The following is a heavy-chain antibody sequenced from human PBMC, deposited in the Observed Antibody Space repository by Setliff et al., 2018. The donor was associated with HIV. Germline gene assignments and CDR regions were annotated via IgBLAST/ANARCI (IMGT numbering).Heavy chain of an antibody. CDR2: VYSNGDT. J-gene: IGHJ4*02. D-gene: IGHD6-19*01. CDR3: ARAPRYYRGWYIPEYFDN. CDR1: GDSISRGPYY. V-gene: IGHV4-61*02. Sequence: SETLSLTCTVSGDSISRGPYYWSWIRQSAGRGLEWIGRVYSNGDTNYNPSLRSRVIISVDRSKNQFFLTLVSVTAADTAVYFCARAPRYYRGWYIPEYFDNWGEGTLVTVSS.